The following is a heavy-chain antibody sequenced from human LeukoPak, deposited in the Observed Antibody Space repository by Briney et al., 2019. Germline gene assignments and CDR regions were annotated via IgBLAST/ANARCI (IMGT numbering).Heavy chain of an antibody. CDR3: AKDSQYRSPSCRNYGMDV. J-gene: IGHJ6*01. D-gene: IGHD2-2*01. V-gene: IGHV3-9*01. CDR2: ISCKRGNI. CDR1: GFTFDIYA. Sequence: GRSLTLSCAASGFTFDIYAMHWVRHAPGKGRGWVSGISCKRGNIGYADSVKGRCTISRDHAKNSLYLQMNSLRAEDTALYCCAKDSQYRSPSCRNYGMDVWGQGTTVTVSS.